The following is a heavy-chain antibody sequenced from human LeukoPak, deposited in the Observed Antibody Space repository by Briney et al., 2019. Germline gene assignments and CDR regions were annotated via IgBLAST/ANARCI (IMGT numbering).Heavy chain of an antibody. CDR2: ISNSGKSK. J-gene: IGHJ5*02. Sequence: GGSLRLSCAASGFTFSTYAMSWVRQAPGKGLEWVSAISNSGKSKYYVDSVKGRFTISRDNSKNTLYLQMNSLRAEDTAIYYCAKDPGAYCGGACLNWFDPWGQGTLVTVSS. CDR3: AKDPGAYCGGACLNWFDP. CDR1: GFTFSTYA. V-gene: IGHV3-23*01. D-gene: IGHD2-21*01.